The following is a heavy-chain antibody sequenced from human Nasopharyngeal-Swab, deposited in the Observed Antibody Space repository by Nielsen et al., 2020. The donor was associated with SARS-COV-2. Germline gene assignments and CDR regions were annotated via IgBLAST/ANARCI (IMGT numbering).Heavy chain of an antibody. CDR3: ARYGERISIFWVVIKEAFDN. Sequence: SETLSLTCTVSGGSISSSSYYWGGIRQPPGKGLGWMGGIYYSGSTYYNPSLKSRVTISVDTSKNQFSLKLTSGPAADTALYYCARYGERISIFWVVIKEAFDNLGQGTMVTVSS. CDR2: IYYSGST. J-gene: IGHJ3*02. V-gene: IGHV4-39*01. CDR1: GGSISSSSYY. D-gene: IGHD3-3*01.